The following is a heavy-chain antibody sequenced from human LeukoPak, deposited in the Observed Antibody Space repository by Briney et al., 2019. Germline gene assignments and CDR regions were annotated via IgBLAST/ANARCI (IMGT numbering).Heavy chain of an antibody. V-gene: IGHV4-39*01. D-gene: IGHD3-22*01. CDR1: GGSISSSSYH. Sequence: PSETLSLTCTVSGGSISSSSYHWGWIRQPPGKGLEWIGSIYYTGNTYYNPSLKSRVTISIDMSKNQFSLKLTSVTAADTAVYYCARRLYYYDSSDSYTDYWGQGTLVTVSS. J-gene: IGHJ4*02. CDR2: IYYTGNT. CDR3: ARRLYYYDSSDSYTDY.